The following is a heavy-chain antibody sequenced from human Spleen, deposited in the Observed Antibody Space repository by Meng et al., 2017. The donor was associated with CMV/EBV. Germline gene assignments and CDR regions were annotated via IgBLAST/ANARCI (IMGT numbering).Heavy chain of an antibody. CDR1: GFTFSSYW. D-gene: IGHD2-8*02. CDR3: AKGAGGY. CDR2: INSDGSST. V-gene: IGHV3-74*01. J-gene: IGHJ4*02. Sequence: SLSLSCAASGFTFSSYWMHWVRQAPGKGLVWASRINSDGSSTSYADSVKGRFTISRDNAKNTLYLQMNSLRAEDTAVYYCAKGAGGYWGQGTLVTVSS.